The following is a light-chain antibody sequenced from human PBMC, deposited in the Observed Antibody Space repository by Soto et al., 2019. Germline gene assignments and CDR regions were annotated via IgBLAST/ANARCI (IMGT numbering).Light chain of an antibody. CDR1: GSNIGASYA. Sequence: QSVLTQTPSVSGAPGQRVTISCTGSGSNIGASYAVHWYQHLPGSAPKLLIYSNPNPPSGVPDRFSGSKSGTSASLDITALQAVDEADYYCQSYDSSLTGGVFGGGTKLTVL. CDR3: QSYDSSLTGGV. J-gene: IGLJ2*01. CDR2: SNP. V-gene: IGLV1-40*01.